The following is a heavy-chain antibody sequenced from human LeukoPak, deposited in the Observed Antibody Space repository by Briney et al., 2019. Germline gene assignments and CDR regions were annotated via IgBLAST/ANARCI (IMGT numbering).Heavy chain of an antibody. CDR3: ARDGPGRGSYVLGAFDI. V-gene: IGHV3-48*04. D-gene: IGHD1-26*01. J-gene: IGHJ3*02. CDR1: GFTFSSYS. Sequence: GGSLRLSCAASGFTFSSYSMNWVRQAPGKGLEWISYISSGSSTIYYADSVKGRFTISRDNAKNSLYLQMNSLRAEDTAVYYCARDGPGRGSYVLGAFDIWGQGTMVTVSS. CDR2: ISSGSSTI.